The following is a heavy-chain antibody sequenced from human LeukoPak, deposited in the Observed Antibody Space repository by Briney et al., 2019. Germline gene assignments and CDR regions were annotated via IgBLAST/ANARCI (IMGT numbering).Heavy chain of an antibody. V-gene: IGHV3-11*01. Sequence: GGSLRLSCAASGFTFSDYYMSWIRQAPGKGLEWVSYISSSGSTIYYADSVKGRFTISRDNAKNSLYLQMNSLRAEDTAVYYCARQHYDSNGYYYFDYWGQGTLVTVSS. CDR3: ARQHYDSNGYYYFDY. D-gene: IGHD3-22*01. CDR2: ISSSGSTI. J-gene: IGHJ4*02. CDR1: GFTFSDYY.